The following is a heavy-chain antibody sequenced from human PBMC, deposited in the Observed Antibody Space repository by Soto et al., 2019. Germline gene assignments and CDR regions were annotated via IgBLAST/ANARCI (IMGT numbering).Heavy chain of an antibody. Sequence: SETLSLTCAVYGGSFSGYYWSWIRQPPGKGLEWIGEINHSGSTNYNPSLKSRVTISVDTSKNQFSLKLSSVTAADTAVYYCARGGGDDILTGYQPNDYWGQGTLVTVSS. CDR3: ARGGGDDILTGYQPNDY. V-gene: IGHV4-34*01. D-gene: IGHD3-9*01. J-gene: IGHJ4*02. CDR1: GGSFSGYY. CDR2: INHSGST.